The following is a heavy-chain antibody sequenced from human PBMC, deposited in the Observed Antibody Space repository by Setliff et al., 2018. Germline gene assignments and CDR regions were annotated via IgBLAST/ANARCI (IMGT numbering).Heavy chain of an antibody. CDR2: IKQDGSET. D-gene: IGHD2-21*02. Sequence: GRSLRLSCAASGFTFSSHWMTWVRQGPGKGLEWVANIKQDGSETYYVDSLKGRFSVSRDNGKNSLYLQMNSLRAEYTAVYYCARASKGLYCGSDCFYTFDSWGPGTLVTVSS. J-gene: IGHJ4*02. V-gene: IGHV3-7*01. CDR1: GFTFSSHW. CDR3: ARASKGLYCGSDCFYTFDS.